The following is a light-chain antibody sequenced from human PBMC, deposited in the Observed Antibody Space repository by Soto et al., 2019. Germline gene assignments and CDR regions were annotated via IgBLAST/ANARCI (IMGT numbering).Light chain of an antibody. CDR2: GAS. V-gene: IGKV3-20*01. Sequence: ETVLTQSPGTLSLSPGERATLSSRASQTIRSNYLAWYRQTPGQAPRLLIYGASNRVTGIADRFSGSGSGTDFTLIISRLEPEDFALYYCHQYGSSPWTFGQGTKVEI. CDR1: QTIRSNY. CDR3: HQYGSSPWT. J-gene: IGKJ1*01.